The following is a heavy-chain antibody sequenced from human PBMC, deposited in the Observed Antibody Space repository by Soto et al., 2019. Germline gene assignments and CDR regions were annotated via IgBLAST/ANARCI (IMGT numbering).Heavy chain of an antibody. V-gene: IGHV1-69*10. Sequence: ASVKVYCKASGGTFSSYAISWVRQAPGQGLEWMGGIIPIFGIANYAQKFQGRVTITADKSTSTAYMELSSLRSEDTAVYYCASGPRSGYCSSTSCYAFDILGQGTMVTVSS. J-gene: IGHJ3*02. D-gene: IGHD2-2*01. CDR3: ASGPRSGYCSSTSCYAFDI. CDR1: GGTFSSYA. CDR2: IIPIFGIA.